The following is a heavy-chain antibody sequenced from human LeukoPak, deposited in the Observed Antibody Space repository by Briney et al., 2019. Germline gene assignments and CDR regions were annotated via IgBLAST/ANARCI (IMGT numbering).Heavy chain of an antibody. CDR3: ARDGSYARSFHY. Sequence: PGGSLRLSCAASGFTVSVNYMSWVRQAPGKGLEWVSVIYSGGSTYYADSVKGRFTTSTDNSKNTVYLQMSSLRAEDTAVYYCARDGSYARSFHYWGQGTLVTVSS. V-gene: IGHV3-53*01. D-gene: IGHD2-2*01. CDR1: GFTVSVNY. J-gene: IGHJ4*02. CDR2: IYSGGST.